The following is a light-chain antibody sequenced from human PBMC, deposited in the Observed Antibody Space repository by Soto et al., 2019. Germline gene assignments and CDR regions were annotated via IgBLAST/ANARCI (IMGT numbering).Light chain of an antibody. CDR3: CSYAGSSTSYV. CDR2: EDS. CDR1: SSDVGSYNL. V-gene: IGLV2-23*01. Sequence: QSVLTQPASVSGSPGQSITISCTGTSSDVGSYNLVSWYQQHPGKAPKLMIYEDSKRPSGVSNRFSGSKSGNTASLKISGLQAEDEADYYCCSYAGSSTSYVFGTGTKVTVL. J-gene: IGLJ1*01.